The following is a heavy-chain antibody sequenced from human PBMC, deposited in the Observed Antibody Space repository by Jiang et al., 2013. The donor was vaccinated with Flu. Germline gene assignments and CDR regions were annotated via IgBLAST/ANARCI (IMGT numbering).Heavy chain of an antibody. D-gene: IGHD6-13*01. CDR2: ISYDGSNK. Sequence: RLSCAASWITFSSYGMHVVRQAQARAGVVAVISYDGSNKYYADSVKGRFTISRDNSKNTLYLQMNSLRAEDTAVHYCAKARIAADFAGPSGYYYYYGMDVWGQGTTVTVSS. J-gene: IGHJ6*02. V-gene: IGHV3-30*18. CDR1: WITFSSYG. CDR3: AKARIAADFAGPSGYYYYYGMDV.